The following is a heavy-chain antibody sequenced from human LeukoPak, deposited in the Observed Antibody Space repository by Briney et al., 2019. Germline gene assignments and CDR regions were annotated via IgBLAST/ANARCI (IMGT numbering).Heavy chain of an antibody. CDR1: GFTFSSYA. CDR2: ISGSGGST. D-gene: IGHD1-26*01. CDR3: AKVVGVGATPPYYMDV. V-gene: IGHV3-23*01. Sequence: GGSLRLSCAASGFTFSSYAMSWVRQAPGKGLEWVSAISGSGGSTYYADSVKGRFTISRDNSKNTLYLQMNSLRAEDTAVYYCAKVVGVGATPPYYMDVWGKGTTVTVSS. J-gene: IGHJ6*03.